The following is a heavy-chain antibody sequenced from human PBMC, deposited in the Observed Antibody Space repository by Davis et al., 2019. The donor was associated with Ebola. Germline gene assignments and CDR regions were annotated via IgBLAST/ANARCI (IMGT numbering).Heavy chain of an antibody. Sequence: ASVKVSCKASGYTFTSYGISWVRQAPGQGLEWMGWISAYNGNTNYAQKFQGRVTITADKSTSTAYMELSSLRSEDTAVYYCARSKDTAMVTPYYYYYGMDVWGQGTTVTVSS. CDR3: ARSKDTAMVTPYYYYYGMDV. D-gene: IGHD5-18*01. J-gene: IGHJ6*02. CDR1: GYTFTSYG. CDR2: ISAYNGNT. V-gene: IGHV1-18*01.